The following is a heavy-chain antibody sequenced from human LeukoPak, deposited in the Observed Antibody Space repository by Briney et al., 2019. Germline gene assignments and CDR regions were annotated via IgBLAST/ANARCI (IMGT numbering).Heavy chain of an antibody. CDR2: IKQDGGQE. D-gene: IGHD3-3*01. V-gene: IGHV3-7*01. J-gene: IGHJ4*02. CDR3: ARGVPYDSWSGPHYSDY. Sequence: GGSLRLSCAASRFTLSTYWMSWVRQAPGKGLEWVAHIKQDGGQEYYVDSVKGRFTISRDSAKNSLYLQMNSLRAEDTAVYYCARGVPYDSWSGPHYSDYWGQGTLVTVSS. CDR1: RFTLSTYW.